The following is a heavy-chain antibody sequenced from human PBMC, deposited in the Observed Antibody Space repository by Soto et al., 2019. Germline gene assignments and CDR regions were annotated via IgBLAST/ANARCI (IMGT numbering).Heavy chain of an antibody. D-gene: IGHD2-15*01. CDR2: ISSSGSTI. CDR3: ARLRPGYCSGGSCYYDYYYYYMDV. CDR1: GFTFSDYY. V-gene: IGHV3-11*01. J-gene: IGHJ6*03. Sequence: PGVSLRLSCAASGFTFSDYYMSWIRQAPGKGLEWVSYISSSGSTIYYADSVKGRFTISRDNAKNSLYLQMNSLRAEDTAVYYCARLRPGYCSGGSCYYDYYYYYMDVWGKGTTVNVSS.